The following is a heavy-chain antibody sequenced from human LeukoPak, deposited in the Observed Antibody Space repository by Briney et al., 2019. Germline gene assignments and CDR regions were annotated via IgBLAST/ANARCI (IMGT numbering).Heavy chain of an antibody. V-gene: IGHV3-48*03. CDR3: AKSIAAAGTGPYYYYYMDV. D-gene: IGHD6-13*01. CDR1: GFTFSSYE. CDR2: ISRSATTI. J-gene: IGHJ6*03. Sequence: GGSLRLSCAASGFTFSSYEMNWVRQAPGKGLEWVSSISRSATTIYYADSVKGRFTISRDNAKNSLYLQMNSLRAEDAALYYCAKSIAAAGTGPYYYYYMDVWGKGTTVTISS.